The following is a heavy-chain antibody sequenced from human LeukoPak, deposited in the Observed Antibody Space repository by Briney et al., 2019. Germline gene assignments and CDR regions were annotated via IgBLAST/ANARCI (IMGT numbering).Heavy chain of an antibody. V-gene: IGHV3-7*01. Sequence: WGSLRLSCAASGFTFSDNYMTWVRQAPGKGLEWVANIKQDGSEKYYVDSVKGRFTISRDNAKNSLYLQMNSLRAEDTAVYYCARRIMHDYGDWDAFDIWGQGTMVTVSS. D-gene: IGHD4-17*01. CDR3: ARRIMHDYGDWDAFDI. CDR2: IKQDGSEK. CDR1: GFTFSDNY. J-gene: IGHJ3*02.